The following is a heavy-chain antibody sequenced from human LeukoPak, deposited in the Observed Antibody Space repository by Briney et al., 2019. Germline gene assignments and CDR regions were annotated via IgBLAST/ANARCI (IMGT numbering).Heavy chain of an antibody. CDR1: GFTFSSYS. CDR2: ISSSSSYI. J-gene: IGHJ4*02. Sequence: PGGSLRLSCAASGFTFSSYSMNWVRQAPGKGLEWVSSISSSSSYIYYADSVKGRFTISRDNSKNTLYLQMNSLRAEDTAVYYCAKVKEYLWFGELWVDYWGQGTLVTVSS. V-gene: IGHV3-21*04. CDR3: AKVKEYLWFGELWVDY. D-gene: IGHD3-10*01.